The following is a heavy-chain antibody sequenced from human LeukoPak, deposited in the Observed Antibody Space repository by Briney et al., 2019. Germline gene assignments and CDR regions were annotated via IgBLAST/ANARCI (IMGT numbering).Heavy chain of an antibody. J-gene: IGHJ4*02. CDR2: IRSKTTHP. CDR1: GFSFSVYY. D-gene: IGHD6-13*01. V-gene: IGHV3-11*05. CDR3: ARVVTTAAAGTVDY. Sequence: GGSLRLSCAASGFSFSVYYMTWIRQAPGEGLEWVSYIRSKTTHPPHAASVKGRFPISRDDAENSLYLQMDSLRAEHTALYYCARVVTTAAAGTVDYWGQGTLVPVSS.